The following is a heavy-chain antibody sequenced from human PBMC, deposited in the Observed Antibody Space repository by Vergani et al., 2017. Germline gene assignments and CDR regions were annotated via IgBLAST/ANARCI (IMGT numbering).Heavy chain of an antibody. CDR1: GFTFSSYA. V-gene: IGHV3-23*01. CDR3: AKAGIVGATHGRYYFDY. Sequence: EVQLLESGGGLVQPGGSLRLSCAASGFTFSSYAMSWVRQAPGKGLEWVSAISGSGGSTYYADSVKGRFTISRDNSKNTLYLQMNSLRAEDTAVYYWAKAGIVGATHGRYYFDYWGQGTLVTVSS. J-gene: IGHJ4*02. CDR2: ISGSGGST. D-gene: IGHD1-26*01.